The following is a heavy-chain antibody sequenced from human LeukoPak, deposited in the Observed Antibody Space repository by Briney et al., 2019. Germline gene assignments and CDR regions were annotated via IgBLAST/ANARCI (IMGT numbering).Heavy chain of an antibody. CDR3: AKEATMIVVARSYFDY. CDR2: MNPDSGNT. CDR1: GYTFSNYD. D-gene: IGHD3-22*01. J-gene: IGHJ4*02. Sequence: GASVKVSCKASGYTFSNYDINWVRQVTGQGLEWMGWMNPDSGNTGYAQRFQGRVTFTRDTSANTAYMELSSLRSEDTAVYYCAKEATMIVVARSYFDYWGQGTLVTVSS. V-gene: IGHV1-8*01.